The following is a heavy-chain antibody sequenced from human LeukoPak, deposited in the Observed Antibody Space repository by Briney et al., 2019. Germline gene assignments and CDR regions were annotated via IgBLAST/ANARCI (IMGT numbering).Heavy chain of an antibody. J-gene: IGHJ4*02. CDR1: GYSFTGYY. D-gene: IGHD6-6*01. V-gene: IGHV1-2*06. CDR2: INPNSGGT. Sequence: ASVKVSCKASGYSFTGYYMDWVRQAPGQWLELMGRINPNSGGTNYAQKFQGRVTMTRDTSISTAYMELSRLRSDDTAVYYCARGRIAARPEGYWGQGTLVTVSS. CDR3: ARGRIAARPEGY.